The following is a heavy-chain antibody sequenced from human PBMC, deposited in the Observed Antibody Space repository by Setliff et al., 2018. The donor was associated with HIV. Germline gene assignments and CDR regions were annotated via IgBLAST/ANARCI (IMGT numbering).Heavy chain of an antibody. CDR2: ILDGRVT. CDR1: GDSITSGHFY. V-gene: IGHV4-39*01. CDR3: ARPHSGRGGGAYFDP. J-gene: IGHJ5*02. D-gene: IGHD6-19*01. Sequence: SETLSLTCTVSGDSITSGHFYWGWIRQARGKGLEWIGNILDGRVTFFNPSLRGRVTISVDASKNQVSLNLRSVTAADSAVYHCARPHSGRGGGAYFDPWGQGILVTVSS.